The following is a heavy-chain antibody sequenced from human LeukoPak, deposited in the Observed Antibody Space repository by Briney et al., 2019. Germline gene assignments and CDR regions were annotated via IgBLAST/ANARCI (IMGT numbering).Heavy chain of an antibody. Sequence: ASVKVSCTASGYTFTSYDINWVRQATGQGLEWMGWMNPNSGNTGYAQKFQGRVTMTRNTSISTAYMELSSLRSEDTAVYYCARGLGGLGIANFDYWGQGTLVTVSS. V-gene: IGHV1-8*01. J-gene: IGHJ4*02. D-gene: IGHD3-16*01. CDR1: GYTFTSYD. CDR2: MNPNSGNT. CDR3: ARGLGGLGIANFDY.